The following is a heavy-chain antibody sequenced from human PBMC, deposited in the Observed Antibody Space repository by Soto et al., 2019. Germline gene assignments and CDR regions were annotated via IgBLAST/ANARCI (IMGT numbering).Heavy chain of an antibody. V-gene: IGHV1-2*02. D-gene: IGHD3-3*01. CDR1: GYTFTDYY. Sequence: SVKVSCKASGYTFTDYYAHWVRQAPGQGLEWMGWINPNSGGTKTAQKFQGRVTVTRDTSISTAYMDLSRLRSDDTAVYYCARDRYYDFWSGYANPFDYWGQGTLVTVSS. CDR2: INPNSGGT. J-gene: IGHJ4*02. CDR3: ARDRYYDFWSGYANPFDY.